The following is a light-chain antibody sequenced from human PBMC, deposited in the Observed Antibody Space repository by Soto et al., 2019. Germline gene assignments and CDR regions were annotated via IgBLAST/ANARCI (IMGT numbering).Light chain of an antibody. CDR3: QQYNNWPRT. J-gene: IGKJ1*01. CDR2: GAS. Sequence: EIVMTQSPATLSVSPGASATLSCRASQSVSTNLAWYQQKPGQVPRVLIYGASTRATEIPARFSGSGSGTEFTLTIDSLQSEDFAVYSCQQYNNWPRTFGQGTKVDIK. V-gene: IGKV3-15*01. CDR1: QSVSTN.